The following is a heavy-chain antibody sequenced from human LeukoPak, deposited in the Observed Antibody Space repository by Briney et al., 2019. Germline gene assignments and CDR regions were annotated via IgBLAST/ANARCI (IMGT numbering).Heavy chain of an antibody. CDR2: IKKDGSEK. CDR3: ARDLSGVTGYTYGRGIDY. CDR1: GFTFSDSY. V-gene: IGHV3-7*01. J-gene: IGHJ4*02. D-gene: IGHD5-18*01. Sequence: GGSLRLSCAASGFTFSDSYMTWIRQAPGKGLEWVANIKKDGSEKYYVDSVKGRFTISRDNAKTSLYLQMNSLRAEDTAVYYCARDLSGVTGYTYGRGIDYWGQGTLVTVSS.